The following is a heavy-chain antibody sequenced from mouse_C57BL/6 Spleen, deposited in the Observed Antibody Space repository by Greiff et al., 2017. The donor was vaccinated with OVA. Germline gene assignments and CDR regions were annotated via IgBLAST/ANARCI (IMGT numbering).Heavy chain of an antibody. V-gene: IGHV10-1*01. J-gene: IGHJ4*01. D-gene: IGHD3-3*01. Sequence: EVQLVESGGGLVQPKGSLKLSCAASGFSFNTYAMNWVRQAPGKGLEWVARIRSKSNNYATYYADSGKDRFTISRDDSESMLYLQMNNLKTEDTAMYYCVRRGTLYAMDYWGQGTSVTVSS. CDR3: VRRGTLYAMDY. CDR1: GFSFNTYA. CDR2: IRSKSNNYAT.